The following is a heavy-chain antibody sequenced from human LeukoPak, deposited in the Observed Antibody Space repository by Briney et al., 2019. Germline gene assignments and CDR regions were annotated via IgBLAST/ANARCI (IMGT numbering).Heavy chain of an antibody. D-gene: IGHD6-19*01. Sequence: PSETLSLTCTVSGGSISSYYWSWIRQPPGKGPEWIGYIYYSGSTNYNPSLKSRVTISVDTSKNQFSLKLSSVTAADTAVYYCARDHGSGWYSLDYWGQGTLVTVSS. CDR2: IYYSGST. CDR1: GGSISSYY. J-gene: IGHJ4*02. V-gene: IGHV4-59*01. CDR3: ARDHGSGWYSLDY.